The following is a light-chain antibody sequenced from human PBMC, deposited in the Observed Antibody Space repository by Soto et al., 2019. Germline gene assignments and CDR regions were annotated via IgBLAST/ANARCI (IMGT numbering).Light chain of an antibody. Sequence: DIQMTQSPPSLSASPGERATLSCRASQSINSTLNWYQQKLGKAPKLLIYAASSLQSGVPSRFSGSGSGTDFTLTISSLQPEDFATYYCQQSYSTPWTFGQGTKVDIK. J-gene: IGKJ1*01. V-gene: IGKV1-39*01. CDR3: QQSYSTPWT. CDR2: AAS. CDR1: QSINST.